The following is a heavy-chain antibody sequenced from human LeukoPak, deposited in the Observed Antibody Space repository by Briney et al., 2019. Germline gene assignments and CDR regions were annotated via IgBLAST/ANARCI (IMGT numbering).Heavy chain of an antibody. J-gene: IGHJ4*02. D-gene: IGHD3-10*01. Sequence: GGSLRLSCAASGFTFSSYWMSWVRQAPGKGLEWVANIKQDGSEKYYVDSVKGRFTISRDNAKDSLYLQMNSLRAEDTAVYYCARVGLLWFGELFNYFDYWGQGTLVTVSS. CDR1: GFTFSSYW. CDR2: IKQDGSEK. CDR3: ARVGLLWFGELFNYFDY. V-gene: IGHV3-7*01.